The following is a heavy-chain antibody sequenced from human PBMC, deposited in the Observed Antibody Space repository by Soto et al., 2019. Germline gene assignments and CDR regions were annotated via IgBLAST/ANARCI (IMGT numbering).Heavy chain of an antibody. J-gene: IGHJ6*02. CDR3: ARSYSSDYYYYYGMDV. CDR1: GYTFTGYY. CDR2: INPNSGGT. V-gene: IGHV1-2*04. D-gene: IGHD6-19*01. Sequence: GASVKVSCKASGYTFTGYYMHWVRQAPGQGLEWMGWINPNSGGTNYAQKFQGWVTMTRDTSISTAYMELSRLRSDDTAVYYCARSYSSDYYYYYGMDVWGQGTTVTVSS.